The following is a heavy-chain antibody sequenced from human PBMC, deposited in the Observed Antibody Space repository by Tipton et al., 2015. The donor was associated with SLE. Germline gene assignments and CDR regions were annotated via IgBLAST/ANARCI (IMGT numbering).Heavy chain of an antibody. D-gene: IGHD5-12*01. V-gene: IGHV4-31*03. J-gene: IGHJ4*02. Sequence: TLSLTCTVSGGSISSGSYYWSWIRQPAGKGLEWIGHIVYSRNTDYNPSLQGRLSISVDTSKNQISLKLNSVTAADTAVYYCARGGVGGYDYFDNWGQGTLVTVSS. CDR2: IVYSRNT. CDR3: ARGGVGGYDYFDN. CDR1: GGSISSGSYY.